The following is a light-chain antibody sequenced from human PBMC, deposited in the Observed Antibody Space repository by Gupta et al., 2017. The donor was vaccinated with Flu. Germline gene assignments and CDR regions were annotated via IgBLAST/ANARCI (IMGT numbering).Light chain of an antibody. CDR3: LIGNSDGWV. Sequence: VTQEPSMTVSPGGTVTLTCGSDAGPVTSYQGPYWFQQRPGQVLKPLFYDTNNRLSWTPARFSASLLGGKAVLTLSGAQPEDEADYYCLIGNSDGWVFGGGTKLSVL. CDR2: DTN. J-gene: IGLJ2*01. V-gene: IGLV7-46*01. CDR1: AGPVTSYQG.